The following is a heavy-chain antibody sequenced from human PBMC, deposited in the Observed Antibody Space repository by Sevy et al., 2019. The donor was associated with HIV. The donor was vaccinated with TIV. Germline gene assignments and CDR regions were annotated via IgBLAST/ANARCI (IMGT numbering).Heavy chain of an antibody. Sequence: GGSLRLSCAASGFTFSSYSMNWVRQAPGKGLEWVSSISSSSSYIYYADSVKGRFTISRDNAKNSLYLQVNSLRAEDTAVYYCARVLGGSGPADYWGQGTLVTVSS. J-gene: IGHJ4*02. CDR3: ARVLGGSGPADY. V-gene: IGHV3-21*01. CDR2: ISSSSSYI. CDR1: GFTFSSYS. D-gene: IGHD3-16*01.